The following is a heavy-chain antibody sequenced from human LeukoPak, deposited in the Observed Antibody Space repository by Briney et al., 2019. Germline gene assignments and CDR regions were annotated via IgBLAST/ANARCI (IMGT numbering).Heavy chain of an antibody. CDR3: AIRSNCSGGSCYALDFDY. D-gene: IGHD2-15*01. CDR1: GGTFSSYA. Sequence: SSVKVSCKASGGTFSSYAISWVRQAPGQGLEWMGRIIPIFGTANYAQKFQGRVTITTDESTSTAYMELSSLGSEDTAVYYCAIRSNCSGGSCYALDFDYWGQGTLVTVSS. V-gene: IGHV1-69*05. CDR2: IIPIFGTA. J-gene: IGHJ4*02.